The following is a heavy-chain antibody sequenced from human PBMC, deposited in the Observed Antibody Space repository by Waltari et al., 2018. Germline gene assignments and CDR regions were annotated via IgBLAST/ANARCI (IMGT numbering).Heavy chain of an antibody. CDR2: IYSGGST. Sequence: EVQLVESGGGLIQPGGSLIPSCAVFGFTVSNNYMSWVRQAPGKGLEWVSVIYSGGSTYYADSVKGRFTISRDSSENTVYLQMSSLRAEDTALYYCARFDFRTGSYYWGQGTLVTVSA. CDR1: GFTVSNNY. J-gene: IGHJ4*02. CDR3: ARFDFRTGSYY. D-gene: IGHD3-3*01. V-gene: IGHV3-53*01.